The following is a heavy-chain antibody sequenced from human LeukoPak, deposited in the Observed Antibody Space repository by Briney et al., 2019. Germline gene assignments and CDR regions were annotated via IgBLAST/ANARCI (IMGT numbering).Heavy chain of an antibody. CDR2: ISYDGSNK. CDR3: ARAPGEEWLRWFDY. D-gene: IGHD5-12*01. V-gene: IGHV3-30-3*01. J-gene: IGHJ5*01. Sequence: GRSLRLSCAASGFTFSSYAMHWVRQAPGKGLEWVAVISYDGSNKYYADSVKGRFTISRDNSKNTLYLQMNSLRAEDTAVYYCARAPGEEWLRWFDYWGQGTLVTVSS. CDR1: GFTFSSYA.